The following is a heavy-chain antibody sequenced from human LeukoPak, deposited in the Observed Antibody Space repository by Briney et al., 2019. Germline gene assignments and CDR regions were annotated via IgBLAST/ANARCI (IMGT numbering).Heavy chain of an antibody. V-gene: IGHV1-2*02. CDR2: INPNNGGT. Sequence: ASVKVSCKASGYTFTDYYMHWVRQAPGQGLEWMGWINPNNGGTDYAQKFQGRVTMARETSISTAYMELSRLRSDDTAVYYCARPLVRGVIFDGLDVWGQGTTVTVSS. CDR3: ARPLVRGVIFDGLDV. CDR1: GYTFTDYY. J-gene: IGHJ6*02. D-gene: IGHD3-10*01.